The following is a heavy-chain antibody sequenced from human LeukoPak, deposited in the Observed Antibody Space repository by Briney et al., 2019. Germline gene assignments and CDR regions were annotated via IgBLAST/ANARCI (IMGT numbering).Heavy chain of an antibody. CDR1: GYTFIGYY. CDR2: INPNSGGT. V-gene: IGHV1-2*04. CDR3: ARPYSGYSIDAFDI. J-gene: IGHJ3*02. D-gene: IGHD5-12*01. Sequence: ASVKVSCKASGYTFIGYYMHWVRQAPGQGLEWMGWINPNSGGTNCAQKFQGWVTMTRDTSISTAYMELSRLRSDDTAVYYCARPYSGYSIDAFDIWGQGTMVTVSS.